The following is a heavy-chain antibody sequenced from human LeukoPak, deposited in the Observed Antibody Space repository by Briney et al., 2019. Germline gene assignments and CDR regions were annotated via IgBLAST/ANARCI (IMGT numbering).Heavy chain of an antibody. Sequence: GGSLRLSCAASGFTFSSYAMHWVRQAPGKGLEWVAVISYDGSNKYYADSVKGRFTISRDNSKNTLYLQMNSLRAEDTAVYYCAKDVSILGPYFDYWGQGTLVTVSS. V-gene: IGHV3-30*04. CDR3: AKDVSILGPYFDY. CDR1: GFTFSSYA. CDR2: ISYDGSNK. D-gene: IGHD3-3*01. J-gene: IGHJ4*02.